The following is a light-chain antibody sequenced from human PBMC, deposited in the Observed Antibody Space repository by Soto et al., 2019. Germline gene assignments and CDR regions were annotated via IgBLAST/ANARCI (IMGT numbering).Light chain of an antibody. CDR3: QQRSNWIT. V-gene: IGKV3-11*01. CDR2: DAS. J-gene: IGKJ5*01. Sequence: EIVLTQSPNTLSLSPGERATLSCMASHSVSSDYLVWYQQKPGQAPRLLIYDASNRATGIPARFSGSGSGTDFTLTISSLEPEDFAVYYCQQRSNWITFGQGTRLEIK. CDR1: HSVSSDY.